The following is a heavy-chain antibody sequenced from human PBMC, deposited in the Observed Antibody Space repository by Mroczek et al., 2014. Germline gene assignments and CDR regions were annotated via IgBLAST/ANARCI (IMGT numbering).Heavy chain of an antibody. CDR1: GGTFSSYT. CDR2: IIPILGIA. J-gene: IGHJ4*02. D-gene: IGHD2-2*01. CDR3: ARVRCSSTSCYLSPFDY. Sequence: QVQLVQSGAEVKKPGSSVKVSCKASGGTFSSYTISWVRQAPGQGLEWMGRIIPILGIANYAQKFQGRVTITADKSTSTAYMELSSLRSEDTAVYYCARVRCSSTSCYLSPFDYWGQGTLVTVSS. V-gene: IGHV1-69*02.